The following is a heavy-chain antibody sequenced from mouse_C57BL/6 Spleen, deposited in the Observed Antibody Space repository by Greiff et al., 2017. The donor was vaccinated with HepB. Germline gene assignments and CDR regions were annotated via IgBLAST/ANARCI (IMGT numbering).Heavy chain of an antibody. J-gene: IGHJ3*01. CDR1: GYSFTGYY. CDR3: ARSYGYDGRGFAY. D-gene: IGHD2-2*01. Sequence: EVQLQESGPELVKPGASVKISCKASGYSFTGYYMHWVKQSSEKSLEWIGEINPSTGGTSYNQKFKGKATLTVDKSSSTAYMQLKSLTSEDSAVYYCARSYGYDGRGFAYWGQGTLVTVSA. CDR2: INPSTGGT. V-gene: IGHV1-43*01.